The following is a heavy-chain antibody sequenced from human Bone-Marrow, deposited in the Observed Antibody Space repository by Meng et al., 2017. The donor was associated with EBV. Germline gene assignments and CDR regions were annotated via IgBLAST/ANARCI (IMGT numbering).Heavy chain of an antibody. D-gene: IGHD2-2*01. J-gene: IGHJ4*02. CDR3: ARNRVPAALDY. CDR1: GGSIGRSNW. Sequence: VQLQEAGPRLGKPSGPLSRTVSSSGGSIGRSNWWSWVRQPPGKGLEWIGEIYHSGSTNYYPSLKSRVAKSVDKSKNQFSLKLSSVTAADTAVYYCARNRVPAALDYWGQGTLVTVSS. V-gene: IGHV4-4*02. CDR2: IYHSGST.